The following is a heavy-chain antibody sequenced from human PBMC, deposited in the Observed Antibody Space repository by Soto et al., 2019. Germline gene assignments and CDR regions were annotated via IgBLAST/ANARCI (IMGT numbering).Heavy chain of an antibody. CDR1: GGSIRGHY. CDR2: MYYSGST. J-gene: IGHJ6*03. CDR3: ARGPYYDLIWNYYYMDV. Sequence: QVQLQESGPGLVKPSETLSLSCSVSGGSIRGHYWSWVRQTPGKGLEWIGYMYYSGSTNYNPSLKSRVTISADTSKNHFSLRLTSVTAADTAVYYCARGPYYDLIWNYYYMDVWGKGTTVTVSS. D-gene: IGHD3-16*01. V-gene: IGHV4-59*08.